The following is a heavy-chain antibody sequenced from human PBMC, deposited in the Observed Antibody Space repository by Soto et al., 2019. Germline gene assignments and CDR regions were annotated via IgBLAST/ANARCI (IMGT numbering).Heavy chain of an antibody. Sequence: QITLNESGPTQVKPRQTLTLTCTFSGFSLTTSGVGVGWIRQSPGKAPEWLALIYWDDDKRYSPSLKSRLTITKDPPKNQVVPTMADLDPADTATYYCAHRVLRTVFGLVTTTAIYFDFWGQGTPVAVSS. CDR3: AHRVLRTVFGLVTTTAIYFDF. J-gene: IGHJ4*02. CDR1: GFSLTTSGVG. CDR2: IYWDDDK. V-gene: IGHV2-5*02. D-gene: IGHD3-3*01.